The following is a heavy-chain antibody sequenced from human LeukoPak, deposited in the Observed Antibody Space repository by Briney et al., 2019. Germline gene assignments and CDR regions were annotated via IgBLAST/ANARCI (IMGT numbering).Heavy chain of an antibody. CDR2: ISTRGST. CDR1: GDPISSYY. V-gene: IGHV4-4*07. Sequence: SETLSLTCTVSGDPISSYYWSWTRQPAGEGLEWIGRISTRGSTNYNPSLKSRVTMSVDTSKNQFSLRLSSVTAADTAVYYCARGPYYFDSWGPGTLVTVSS. J-gene: IGHJ4*02. CDR3: ARGPYYFDS.